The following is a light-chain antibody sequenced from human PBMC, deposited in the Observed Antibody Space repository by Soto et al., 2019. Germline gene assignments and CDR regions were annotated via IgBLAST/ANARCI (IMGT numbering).Light chain of an antibody. CDR2: DAS. CDR1: QSISDF. Sequence: EIVLTQSPATLSLSHGARAPLSCRASQSISDFLAWYQQKPGQAPRLLIYDASKRATDIPDRFIGSGSGTDFTLTISSLEPEDFAVYYCHQRSNWPPFTFGGGTKVDIK. CDR3: HQRSNWPPFT. V-gene: IGKV3-11*01. J-gene: IGKJ4*01.